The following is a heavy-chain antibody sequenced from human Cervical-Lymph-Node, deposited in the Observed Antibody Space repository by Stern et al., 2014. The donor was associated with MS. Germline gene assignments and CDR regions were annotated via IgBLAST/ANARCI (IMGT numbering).Heavy chain of an antibody. CDR1: GFRFSGYS. V-gene: IGHV3-48*01. D-gene: IGHD3-3*01. J-gene: IGHJ4*02. Sequence: DQLVQSGGGLVQPGGSLRLSCAASGFRFSGYSMNWVRPAPGKGLEWVSYISYSGRSISYAVSVKGRFTISRDNAKNSLYLQMNSLRAEDTAVYYCARILKASTVSGWGQGTLVTVSS. CDR2: ISYSGRSI. CDR3: ARILKASTVSG.